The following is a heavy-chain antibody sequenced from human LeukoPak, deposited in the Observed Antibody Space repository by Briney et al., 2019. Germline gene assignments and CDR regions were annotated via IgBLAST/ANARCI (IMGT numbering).Heavy chain of an antibody. J-gene: IGHJ4*02. V-gene: IGHV1-2*02. CDR2: INPNSGGT. CDR3: ARGSIVGATFDYFDY. Sequence: GASVKVSCTASGYTFTGYYMHWVRQAPGQGLEWMGWINPNSGGTNYAQKFQGRVTMTRDTSISTAYMDLSRLRSDDTAVYYCARGSIVGATFDYFDYWGQGTLVTVSS. D-gene: IGHD1-26*01. CDR1: GYTFTGYY.